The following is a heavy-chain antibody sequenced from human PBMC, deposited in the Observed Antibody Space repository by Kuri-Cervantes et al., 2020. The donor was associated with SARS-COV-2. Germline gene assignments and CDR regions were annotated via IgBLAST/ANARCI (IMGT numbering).Heavy chain of an antibody. D-gene: IGHD3-10*01. CDR3: AKGRGNYYGSGSYDY. Sequence: GGSLRLSCAASGFTFSSYAMHWVRQAPGKGLEWVAVISYDGSNKYYADSVKGRFTISRDNSKNTLYLQMNSLRAEDTAVYYCAKGRGNYYGSGSYDYWGQGTLVTVSS. CDR2: ISYDGSNK. V-gene: IGHV3-30-3*01. CDR1: GFTFSSYA. J-gene: IGHJ4*02.